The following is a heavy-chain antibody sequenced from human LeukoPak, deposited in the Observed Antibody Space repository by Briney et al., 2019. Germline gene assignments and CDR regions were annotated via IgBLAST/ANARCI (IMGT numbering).Heavy chain of an antibody. D-gene: IGHD3-22*01. V-gene: IGHV4-59*08. CDR1: GGSISSYY. CDR2: IYYSGST. J-gene: IGHJ3*02. CDR3: ASGLNPGYYYDSSGYPPFFDI. Sequence: SETLSLTCTVSGGSISSYYWNWIRQPPGKGLEWIGYIYYSGSTNYNPSLKSRVTISVDTSKNQFSLKLSSVTAADTAVYYCASGLNPGYYYDSSGYPPFFDIWGQGTMVTVSS.